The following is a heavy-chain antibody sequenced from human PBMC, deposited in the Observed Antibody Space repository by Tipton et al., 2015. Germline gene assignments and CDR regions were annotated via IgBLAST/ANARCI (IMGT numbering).Heavy chain of an antibody. Sequence: QSGAEVKKPGSSVTVSCKTSGGYLSNYAISWLRQAPGQGPEWLGVIMPAFGTTNYARKFHGSVTMTADESTNTASIELTSLRSEDTAMYYCATSDTFSSENVGYLDNWGQGTLVTVSS. D-gene: IGHD3-3*02. CDR1: GGYLSNYA. J-gene: IGHJ4*02. V-gene: IGHV1-69*01. CDR2: IMPAFGTT. CDR3: ATSDTFSSENVGYLDN.